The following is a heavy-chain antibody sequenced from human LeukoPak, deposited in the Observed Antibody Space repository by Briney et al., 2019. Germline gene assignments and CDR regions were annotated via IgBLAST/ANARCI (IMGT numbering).Heavy chain of an antibody. Sequence: GGSLRLSCVASGFTFSSHAVHWVRQAPGKGLEWVAVISYDGSNKYYTDSVKGRFTISRDNSKNTVNLQMNTLKPEDTAVYYCARDLGSSGSVDYWGQGTLVTVSS. CDR1: GFTFSSHA. CDR2: ISYDGSNK. J-gene: IGHJ4*02. D-gene: IGHD6-13*01. CDR3: ARDLGSSGSVDY. V-gene: IGHV3-30*04.